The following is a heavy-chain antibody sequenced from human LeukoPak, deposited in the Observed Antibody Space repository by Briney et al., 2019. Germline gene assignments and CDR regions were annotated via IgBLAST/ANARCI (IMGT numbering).Heavy chain of an antibody. CDR3: ASDPTTVTSVFDS. V-gene: IGHV4-4*07. D-gene: IGHD4-17*01. Sequence: SETLSLTCTVSGVSISAYYWSWIRRSAGNGLEWIGRIYPGESIYATENSYYNPSLKSRISLSGDTSKNQLSLKLSSVTAADTAIYYCASDPTTVTSVFDSWGQGILVTVSS. J-gene: IGHJ4*02. CDR1: GVSISAYY. CDR2: IYPGESIYATENS.